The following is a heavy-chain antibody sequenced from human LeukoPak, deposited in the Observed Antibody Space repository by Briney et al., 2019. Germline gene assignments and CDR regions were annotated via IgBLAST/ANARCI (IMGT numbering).Heavy chain of an antibody. Sequence: KPGESLKISCKGSGYSFTSYWIGWVRQMPGKGLEWMGIIYPGDSDTRYSPSFQGQVTISADKSISTAYLQWSSLKASDTAMYYCARPHDYGDRSDAFDIWGQGTMVTVSS. CDR3: ARPHDYGDRSDAFDI. V-gene: IGHV5-51*01. CDR2: IYPGDSDT. CDR1: GYSFTSYW. D-gene: IGHD4-17*01. J-gene: IGHJ3*02.